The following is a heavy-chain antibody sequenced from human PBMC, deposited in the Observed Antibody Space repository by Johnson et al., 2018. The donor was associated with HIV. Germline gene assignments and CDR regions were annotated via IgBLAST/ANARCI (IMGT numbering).Heavy chain of an antibody. J-gene: IGHJ3*01. D-gene: IGHD4-11*01. V-gene: IGHV3-20*04. Sequence: VQLVESGGGLVQPGGSLRVSCAASGFTFDDYGMSWVRQAPGTGLEWVSGITWNGGSTGYADFVTGRFTISRDTSKTSVFLQMKNLRPEDTAVYYCAKETGDSRSAFDVWGQGTLVTVSS. CDR3: AKETGDSRSAFDV. CDR1: GFTFDDYG. CDR2: ITWNGGST.